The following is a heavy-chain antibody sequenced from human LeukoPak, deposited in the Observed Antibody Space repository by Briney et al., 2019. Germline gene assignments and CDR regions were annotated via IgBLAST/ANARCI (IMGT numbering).Heavy chain of an antibody. CDR3: AKDALDGYDYYYGMDV. Sequence: GGSLRLSCAASGFTFDDYAMHWVRQAPGKGLEWVSGISWNSGSIGYADSVKGRFTISRDNAKNSPYLQMNSLRAEDTALYYCAKDALDGYDYYYGMDVWGQGTTVTVS. V-gene: IGHV3-9*01. D-gene: IGHD5-24*01. CDR1: GFTFDDYA. J-gene: IGHJ6*02. CDR2: ISWNSGSI.